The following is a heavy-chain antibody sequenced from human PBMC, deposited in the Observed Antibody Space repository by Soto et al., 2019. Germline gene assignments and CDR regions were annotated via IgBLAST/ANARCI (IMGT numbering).Heavy chain of an antibody. Sequence: ASVKVSCKASGHSITSHYMHWVRQAPGQGLEWMGTIDPTGGRTNYAQKFQGRVTMTRDTSTSTVYMELSSLRSEDTAVYYRASESYGGEFDYWGQGTLVTVPS. J-gene: IGHJ4*02. D-gene: IGHD4-17*01. CDR1: GHSITSHY. V-gene: IGHV1-46*01. CDR3: ASESYGGEFDY. CDR2: IDPTGGRT.